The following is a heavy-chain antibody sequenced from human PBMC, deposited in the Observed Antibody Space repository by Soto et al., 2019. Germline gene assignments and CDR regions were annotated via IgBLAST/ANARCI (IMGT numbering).Heavy chain of an antibody. CDR2: ISSSSSYT. D-gene: IGHD3-3*01. V-gene: IGHV3-11*06. CDR1: GFTFSDYY. Sequence: PGGSLRLCCAASGFTFSDYYMSWIRQAPGKGLEWVSYISSSSSYTNYADSVKGRFTISRDNSKNTLYLQMNSLRAEDTAVYYCAKFAIFGVVMEYYFDYWAQGTLVTVSS. J-gene: IGHJ4*02. CDR3: AKFAIFGVVMEYYFDY.